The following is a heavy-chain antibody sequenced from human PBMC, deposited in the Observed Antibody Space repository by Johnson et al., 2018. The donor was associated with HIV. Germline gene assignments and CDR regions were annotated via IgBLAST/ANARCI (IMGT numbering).Heavy chain of an antibody. CDR2: ISSSGRTL. D-gene: IGHD6-6*01. V-gene: IGHV3-48*04. Sequence: EVQLVESGGGLVQPGRSLRLSCAASGFTFSDYGMHWVRQAPGKGLEWVSIISSSGRTLYYVDSVKGRFTISRDNAKNSLYLQMNSLRAEDTAFYYCARDKGIAARPDAFDIWGQGTMVTVSS. CDR3: ARDKGIAARPDAFDI. CDR1: GFTFSDYG. J-gene: IGHJ3*02.